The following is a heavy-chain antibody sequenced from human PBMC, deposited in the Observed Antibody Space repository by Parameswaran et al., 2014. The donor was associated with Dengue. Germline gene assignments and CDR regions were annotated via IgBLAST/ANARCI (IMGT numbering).Heavy chain of an antibody. V-gene: IGHV3-21*01. CDR3: VRDFNTQTTAYLDY. CDR2: ISSRSTYL. Sequence: WIRQPPGKGLEWVSSISSRSTYLYYADSVRGRFTISRDDARNSLYLQMNSLRAEDTAVYYCVRDFNTQTTAYLDYWGQGTLVTVSS. J-gene: IGHJ4*02. D-gene: IGHD4-11*01.